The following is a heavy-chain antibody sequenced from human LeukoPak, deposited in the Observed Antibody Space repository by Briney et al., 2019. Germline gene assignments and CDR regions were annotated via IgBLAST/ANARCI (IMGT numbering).Heavy chain of an antibody. CDR3: AKDWYYYGSGSYYSPYYYYGMDV. CDR2: ISSSSSTI. J-gene: IGHJ6*02. V-gene: IGHV3-48*01. Sequence: GGSLRLSCAASGFTFSSYSMNWVRQAPGKGLEWVSYISSSSSTIYYADSVKGRFTISRDNAKNSLYLQMNSLRAEDTAVYYCAKDWYYYGSGSYYSPYYYYGMDVWGQGTTVTVSS. CDR1: GFTFSSYS. D-gene: IGHD3-10*01.